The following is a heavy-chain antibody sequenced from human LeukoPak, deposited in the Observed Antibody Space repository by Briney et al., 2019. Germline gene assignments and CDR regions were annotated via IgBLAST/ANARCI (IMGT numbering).Heavy chain of an antibody. Sequence: PSETLSLTCTVSGGSISSYYWSWIRQPPGKGLEWIGYIYYSGSTNYNPSLKSRVTISVDTSKNQFSLKLSSVTAADTAVYYCASIAAAAFPIDYWGQGTLVTVSS. CDR2: IYYSGST. J-gene: IGHJ4*02. CDR3: ASIAAAAFPIDY. CDR1: GGSISSYY. D-gene: IGHD6-13*01. V-gene: IGHV4-59*08.